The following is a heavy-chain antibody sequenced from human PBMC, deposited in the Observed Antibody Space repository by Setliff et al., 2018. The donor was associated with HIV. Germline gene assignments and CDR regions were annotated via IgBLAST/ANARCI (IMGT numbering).Heavy chain of an antibody. CDR2: MNPNSGNT. CDR1: GYTFGSYD. D-gene: IGHD3-22*01. Sequence: ASVKVSCKASGYTFGSYDINWVRQATGQGLEWMGWMNPNSGNTGCAQKFQGRVTMTRDTSISTAYMEPNNLKFEDTAVYYCARARRDSYDRGRRNHYYIDVWGKGTTVTVSS. CDR3: ARARRDSYDRGRRNHYYIDV. J-gene: IGHJ6*03. V-gene: IGHV1-8*02.